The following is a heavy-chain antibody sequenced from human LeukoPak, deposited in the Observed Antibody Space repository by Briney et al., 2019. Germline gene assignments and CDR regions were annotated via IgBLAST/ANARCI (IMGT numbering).Heavy chain of an antibody. Sequence: SETLSLTCNVSGDSISSYYWSWIRQTPGKGLEWIGYIYYSGSNNYHPSLKSRVTISVDTSKEQLSLKLSSVTAADTAVYYCARHYPVAGFDCWGRGILVTVSS. CDR2: IYYSGSN. V-gene: IGHV4-59*01. CDR1: GDSISSYY. D-gene: IGHD6-19*01. J-gene: IGHJ4*02. CDR3: ARHYPVAGFDC.